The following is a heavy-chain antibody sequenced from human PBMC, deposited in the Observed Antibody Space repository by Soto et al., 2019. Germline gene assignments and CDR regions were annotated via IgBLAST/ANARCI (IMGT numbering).Heavy chain of an antibody. Sequence: QVQLVQSGAEVKKPGASVKVSCKVSGYTLTELSMHWVRQAPGKGFEWMGGFDPEEGETIYAQKFQGRVTMTEDTSTDTAYMELSSLRSEDTAVYYCATDLRGEGWFDPWGQGTLVTVSS. CDR3: ATDLRGEGWFDP. CDR1: GYTLTELS. CDR2: FDPEEGET. D-gene: IGHD3-16*01. J-gene: IGHJ5*02. V-gene: IGHV1-24*01.